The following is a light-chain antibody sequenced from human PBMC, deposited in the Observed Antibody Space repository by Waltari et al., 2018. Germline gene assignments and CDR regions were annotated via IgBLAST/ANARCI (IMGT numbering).Light chain of an antibody. Sequence: QLVLTQSPSASASLGASVKLPCTLSSGHRSHSLAWHQQQPEKGPRDLMRLNSDGSHTKGDGIPDRFSGSSSGAERYLTISSLQSEDEADYYCQTWATGIRVFGGGTKLTVL. CDR3: QTWATGIRV. V-gene: IGLV4-69*01. CDR2: LNSDGSH. J-gene: IGLJ2*01. CDR1: SGHRSHS.